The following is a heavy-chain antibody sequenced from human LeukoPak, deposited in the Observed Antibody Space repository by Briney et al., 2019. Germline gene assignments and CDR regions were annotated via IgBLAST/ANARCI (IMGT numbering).Heavy chain of an antibody. Sequence: SETLSLTCSVSGGSISSSTYYWGWIRLPPGKGLEWIETIYYSGSTYYSPSLNSRVTISIDTSKNQFSLKLHSVTAADTAVYYCARSQALAAGGNLDYWGQGPLVAVSS. CDR1: GGSISSSTYY. CDR2: IYYSGST. J-gene: IGHJ4*02. CDR3: ARSQALAAGGNLDY. D-gene: IGHD3-16*01. V-gene: IGHV4-39*01.